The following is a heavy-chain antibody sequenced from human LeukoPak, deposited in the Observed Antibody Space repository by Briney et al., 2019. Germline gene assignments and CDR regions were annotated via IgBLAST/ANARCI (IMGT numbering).Heavy chain of an antibody. CDR1: GGSFTNYY. J-gene: IGHJ1*01. V-gene: IGHV4-34*01. D-gene: IGHD3-16*01. CDR3: ARQSDDLGYFQH. CDR2: INHSGST. Sequence: PSETLSLTCAVYGGSFTNYYWNWIRQPPGKGLEWIGEINHSGSTTYNPSLKSRVTISVDTSKNQFSLKLNSVTAADTAVYYCARQSDDLGYFQHWGQGTLVTVSS.